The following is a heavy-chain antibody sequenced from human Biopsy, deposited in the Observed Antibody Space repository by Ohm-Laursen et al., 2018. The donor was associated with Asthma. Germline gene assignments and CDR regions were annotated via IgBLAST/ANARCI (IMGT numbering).Heavy chain of an antibody. D-gene: IGHD6-19*01. Sequence: SDTLSLTCTVSGASIKTDDHYWSWLRQPPGKGLEWFGFIHYSGSTSYNPSLKGGVTISVDTSKNQFSLKLSSVTAADTAVYYCARASVAASSNWLDPWGQGTLVTVSS. CDR1: GASIKTDDHY. CDR3: ARASVAASSNWLDP. V-gene: IGHV4-30-4*02. J-gene: IGHJ5*02. CDR2: IHYSGST.